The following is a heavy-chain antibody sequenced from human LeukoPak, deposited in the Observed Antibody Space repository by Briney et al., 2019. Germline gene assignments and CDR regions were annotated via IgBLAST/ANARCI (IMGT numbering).Heavy chain of an antibody. V-gene: IGHV3-20*04. J-gene: IGHJ4*02. CDR1: GFNFDDYG. D-gene: IGHD1-26*01. CDR2: ISWNGGST. Sequence: GGSLTLSCAASGFNFDDYGMTWVRQAPGERLEWVSSISWNGGSTGYVDSVKGRFTISRDNANNSLYLQMNSLRGEDTALYYCARGSGSYSTYFDFWGQGTLVTVSS. CDR3: ARGSGSYSTYFDF.